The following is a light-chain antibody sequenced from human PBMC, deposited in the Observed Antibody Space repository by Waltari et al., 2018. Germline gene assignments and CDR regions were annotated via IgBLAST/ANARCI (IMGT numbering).Light chain of an antibody. V-gene: IGLV3-10*01. Sequence: SYALPQPPSVSGSPGPTARTTCSGEASPKNYAYRYQQRSGQAPVLVIYEDRKRPSGIPERFSGSSSGTMATLTISGAQVEDEADYYCYSADSSGNDWVFGGGTKLTVL. CDR1: ASPKNY. J-gene: IGLJ3*02. CDR3: YSADSSGNDWV. CDR2: EDR.